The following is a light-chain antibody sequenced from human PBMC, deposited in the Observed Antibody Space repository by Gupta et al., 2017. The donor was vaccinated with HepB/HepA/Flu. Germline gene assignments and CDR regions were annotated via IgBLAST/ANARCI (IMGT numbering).Light chain of an antibody. CDR1: SSNIGNNY. CDR2: ENN. V-gene: IGLV1-51*02. Sequence: QSVLTQPPSVSAAPGQKVTISCSGSSSNIGNNYVSWYQHLPGTAPKLLIYENNKRPSGIPDRFSGSKSGKSATLRITGLQTGDEADDYCGTWDNSLSVVFGGGTKLTV. J-gene: IGLJ2*01. CDR3: GTWDNSLSVV.